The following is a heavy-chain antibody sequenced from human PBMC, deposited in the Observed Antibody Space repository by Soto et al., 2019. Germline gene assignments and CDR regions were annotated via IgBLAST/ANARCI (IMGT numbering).Heavy chain of an antibody. CDR3: ARPVHYGDYAFDY. J-gene: IGHJ4*02. Sequence: SETLSLTCTVSGGSISSYYMSWIRQPPGKGLEWIVYIYCSGITNYNPALKSRVTISVDTSNNQFSLKLSSVTAADTAVYYWARPVHYGDYAFDYWGQGTLVTVSS. V-gene: IGHV4-59*08. D-gene: IGHD4-17*01. CDR2: IYCSGIT. CDR1: GGSISSYY.